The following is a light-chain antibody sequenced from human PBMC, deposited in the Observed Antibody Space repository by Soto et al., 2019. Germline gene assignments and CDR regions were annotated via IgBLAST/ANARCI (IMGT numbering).Light chain of an antibody. Sequence: EIVLTQSPGTLSLSPGERATLSCRASQSVSSSYLAWYQQKPGQTPSLLIYGASSRATGIPDRFSGSGSGTDFTLTISRLEPEDFAVYYCQQFGGTPPYTFGQVTKLEIK. CDR1: QSVSSSY. V-gene: IGKV3-20*01. CDR3: QQFGGTPPYT. J-gene: IGKJ2*01. CDR2: GAS.